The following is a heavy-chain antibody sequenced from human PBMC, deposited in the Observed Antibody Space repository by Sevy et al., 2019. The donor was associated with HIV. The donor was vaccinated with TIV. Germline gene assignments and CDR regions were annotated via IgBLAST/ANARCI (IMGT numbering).Heavy chain of an antibody. J-gene: IGHJ4*02. D-gene: IGHD5-12*01. Sequence: GGSLRLSCAASGFTFGSYWMSWVRQAPGKGLEWVANIKQDGSEKYYVDSVKGRFTISRDNAQNSLYLQMNSLRAEDTAVYYCARRLRGYYYDYWGQGTLVTVSS. V-gene: IGHV3-7*01. CDR3: ARRLRGYYYDY. CDR1: GFTFGSYW. CDR2: IKQDGSEK.